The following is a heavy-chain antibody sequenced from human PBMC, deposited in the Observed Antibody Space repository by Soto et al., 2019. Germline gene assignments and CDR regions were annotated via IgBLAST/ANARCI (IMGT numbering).Heavy chain of an antibody. Sequence: PSQTLSLTCVISGDSVSNNSAAWNWIRQSPSRGLEWLGRTYYRSKWYNDYAVSVKSRITINPDTSKNEFSLQLNSVTPEDTAVYYCARERYGDYGRGTFDIWGQGTMVTVSS. J-gene: IGHJ3*02. CDR3: ARERYGDYGRGTFDI. V-gene: IGHV6-1*01. CDR1: GDSVSNNSAA. D-gene: IGHD4-17*01. CDR2: TYYRSKWYN.